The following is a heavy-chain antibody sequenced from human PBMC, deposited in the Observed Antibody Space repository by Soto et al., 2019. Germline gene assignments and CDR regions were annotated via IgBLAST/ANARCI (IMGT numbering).Heavy chain of an antibody. CDR3: ARCYSWYRPSYGMDV. J-gene: IGHJ6*02. CDR2: IYPGDSDT. D-gene: IGHD6-13*01. Sequence: SSKGSGYSFTSYWIGWVRQMPRKGLEWMGIIYPGDSDTRYSPSFQGQVTISADESISTAYLQWSSLKASDTAMYYCARCYSWYRPSYGMDVWGQGTTVTVSS. V-gene: IGHV5-51*01. CDR1: GYSFTSYW.